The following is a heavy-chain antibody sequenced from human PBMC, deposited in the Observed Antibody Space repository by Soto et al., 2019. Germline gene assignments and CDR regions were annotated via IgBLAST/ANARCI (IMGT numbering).Heavy chain of an antibody. CDR3: ARVLRYFDTPYGMDV. D-gene: IGHD3-9*01. V-gene: IGHV3-23*01. J-gene: IGHJ6*02. CDR2: IGGSGRNT. Sequence: EVQLLESGEGLVQPGGSLKLSCAASGFTFSNHAMSWVRQAPGKGLEWVSGIGGSGRNTYYADSVKGRFTISRDKSQNTLFLQMNSLRAEDTAEYYCARVLRYFDTPYGMDVWGQGTTVTVSS. CDR1: GFTFSNHA.